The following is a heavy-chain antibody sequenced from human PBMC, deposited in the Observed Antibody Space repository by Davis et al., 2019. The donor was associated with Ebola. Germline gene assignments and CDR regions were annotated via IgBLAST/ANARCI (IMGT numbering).Heavy chain of an antibody. CDR1: GYSFASDW. V-gene: IGHV5-51*01. CDR2: IYPGYSET. J-gene: IGHJ6*02. Sequence: GESLKISCKGSGYSFASDWLAWVPQMPGKGMEWMGIIYPGYSETRYSPSFQGQVTISADKSISTAYLQWSSLKASDTAIYYCARQSIAARLPYYYYGMDVWGQGTTVTVSS. D-gene: IGHD6-6*01. CDR3: ARQSIAARLPYYYYGMDV.